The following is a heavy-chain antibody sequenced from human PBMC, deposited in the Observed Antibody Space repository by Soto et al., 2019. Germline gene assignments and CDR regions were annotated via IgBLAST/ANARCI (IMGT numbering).Heavy chain of an antibody. J-gene: IGHJ2*01. V-gene: IGHV4-34*01. D-gene: IGHD3-9*01. Sequence: QVQLQQWGAGPLRPLETLSLTCDVSGGSFSGYYWAWIRQSPGKGLEWIGEINDRGSINYHPSLKSRVSISVYTAKNHYSLNLRSVTAADTAVYYCARESHDILTGPPWVWYFDLWGRGTLVTVSS. CDR2: INDRGSI. CDR3: ARESHDILTGPPWVWYFDL. CDR1: GGSFSGYY.